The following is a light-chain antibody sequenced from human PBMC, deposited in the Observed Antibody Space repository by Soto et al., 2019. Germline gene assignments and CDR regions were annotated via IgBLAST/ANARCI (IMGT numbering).Light chain of an antibody. CDR2: EVS. Sequence: QSVLTQPPSASGSPGRSVTISCTGTSSDVGGYNYVSWYQQYPGKAPKLMIYEVSKRPSGVPDRFSGSKSGNTASLTVSGLQAEDEADYYCSSYAGSNILFGGGTKVTVL. V-gene: IGLV2-8*01. J-gene: IGLJ2*01. CDR3: SSYAGSNIL. CDR1: SSDVGGYNY.